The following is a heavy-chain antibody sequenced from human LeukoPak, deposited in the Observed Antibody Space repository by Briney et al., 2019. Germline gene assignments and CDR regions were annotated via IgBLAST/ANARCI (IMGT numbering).Heavy chain of an antibody. Sequence: ASVKVSCKASGYTFTSYAMNWVRQAPGQGLEWMGWINTNTGNPTYAQGFTGRFVFSLDTSVSTAYLQISSLKAEDTAVYYCARSGGSGSYYARYYYYYMDVWGKGTTVTVSS. CDR1: GYTFTSYA. D-gene: IGHD3-10*01. V-gene: IGHV7-4-1*02. CDR2: INTNTGNP. J-gene: IGHJ6*03. CDR3: ARSGGSGSYYARYYYYYMDV.